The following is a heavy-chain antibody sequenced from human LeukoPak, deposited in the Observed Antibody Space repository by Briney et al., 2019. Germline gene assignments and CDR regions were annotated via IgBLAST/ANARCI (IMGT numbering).Heavy chain of an antibody. CDR3: ARHSSSWYYFDY. CDR2: ISYSGTT. CDR1: DVSISSGLYY. J-gene: IGHJ4*02. Sequence: SETLSLTCSVSDVSISSGLYYWGWIRQSPGRGLEWIGSISYSGTTFYTPSLKSRGTISVDTSKNQFSLKLKSLTATDTAIYYCARHSSSWYYFDYWAQGILVTVSS. V-gene: IGHV4-39*01. D-gene: IGHD6-13*01.